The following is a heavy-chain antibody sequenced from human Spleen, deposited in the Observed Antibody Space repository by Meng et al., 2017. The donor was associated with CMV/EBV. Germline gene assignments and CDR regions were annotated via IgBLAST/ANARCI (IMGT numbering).Heavy chain of an antibody. J-gene: IGHJ6*02. Sequence: CAASGFTFSDYYMSWIRQAPGKGLEWLAWISGRDNTIHYADSVKGRFTISRDNTKNSLFLQMSSLSADDTAVYYCGGYYNYYYSMNVWGQGTMVTVSS. V-gene: IGHV3-11*01. CDR3: GGYYNYYYSMNV. CDR1: GFTFSDYY. D-gene: IGHD3-22*01. CDR2: ISGRDNTI.